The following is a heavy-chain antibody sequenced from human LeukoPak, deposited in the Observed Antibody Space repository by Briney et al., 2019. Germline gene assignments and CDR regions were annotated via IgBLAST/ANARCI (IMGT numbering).Heavy chain of an antibody. V-gene: IGHV6-1*01. CDR2: TYYRSKWYN. CDR3: ARVGRSGTDYEY. J-gene: IGHJ4*02. D-gene: IGHD1-26*01. Sequence: SQTLSLPCAISGDSVSSNSATWDWIRQSPSRGLEWLGRTYYRSKWYNDYAVSVKSRITINPDTSKNQFSLHLNSVTPEDTAVYYCARVGRSGTDYEYWGQGTLVTVSS. CDR1: GDSVSSNSAT.